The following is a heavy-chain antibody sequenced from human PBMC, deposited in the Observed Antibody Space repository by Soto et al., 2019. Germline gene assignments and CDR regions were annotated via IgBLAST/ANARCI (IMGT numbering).Heavy chain of an antibody. CDR1: RFSFNTFA. CDR2: INGGGENT. CDR3: VTHSYYDFWPGHYYYLDF. Sequence: GGSLRLSCVTSRFSFNTFAMSWVRQAPGKGLEWVAAINGGGENTYYPDSVKGRFTISRDNSKHTLYLQMDSMRAEATAVYYGVTHSYYDFWPGHYYYLDFWGQGPQVTVPQ. V-gene: IGHV3-23*01. J-gene: IGHJ4*02. D-gene: IGHD3-3*01.